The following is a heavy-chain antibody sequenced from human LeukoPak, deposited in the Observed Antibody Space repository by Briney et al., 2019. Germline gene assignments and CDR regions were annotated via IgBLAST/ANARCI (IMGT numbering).Heavy chain of an antibody. V-gene: IGHV3-21*01. J-gene: IGHJ3*01. Sequence: PGGSLRLSCTASGFTFSSYSMNWVRQAPGKRLQWVSSISSGSTYIYYADSVKGRFTISRDNTKNSLYLQMNSLRGEDTAVYYCARGDGATPPDAFDVWGQGTMVTVSS. CDR2: ISSGSTYI. CDR1: GFTFSSYS. D-gene: IGHD3-10*01. CDR3: ARGDGATPPDAFDV.